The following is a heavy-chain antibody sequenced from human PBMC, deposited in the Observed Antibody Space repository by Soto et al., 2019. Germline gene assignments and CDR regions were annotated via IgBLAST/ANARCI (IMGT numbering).Heavy chain of an antibody. Sequence: GSLRLSCAASGFTFSKAWMNWVRQAPGKGLEWVGRIKTTSGGGTTEFAAPVKGRFTISRDDSENTMFLQMDSLKTEDTAVYYCTTDWGTVTTFINAFDVWGQGTMVTVSS. CDR3: TTDWGTVTTFINAFDV. CDR1: GFTFSKAW. CDR2: IKTTSGGGTT. D-gene: IGHD4-17*01. J-gene: IGHJ3*01. V-gene: IGHV3-15*01.